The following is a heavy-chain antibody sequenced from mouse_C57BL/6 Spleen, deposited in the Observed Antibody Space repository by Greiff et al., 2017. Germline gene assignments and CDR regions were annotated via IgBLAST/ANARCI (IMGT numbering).Heavy chain of an antibody. J-gene: IGHJ4*01. CDR3: AREEGFYDGYPYAMDY. CDR2: IDPNSGGT. CDR1: GYTFTSYW. V-gene: IGHV1-72*01. D-gene: IGHD2-3*01. Sequence: VQLQQPGAELVKPGASVKLSCKASGYTFTSYWMHWVKQRPGRGLEWIGRIDPNSGGTKYNEKFKSKATLTVDKPSSTAYMQLSSLTSEDSAVYYCAREEGFYDGYPYAMDYWGQGTSVTVSS.